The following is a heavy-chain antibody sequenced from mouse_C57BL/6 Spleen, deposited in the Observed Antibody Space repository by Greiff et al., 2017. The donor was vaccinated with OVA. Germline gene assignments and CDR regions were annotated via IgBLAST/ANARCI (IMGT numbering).Heavy chain of an antibody. CDR3: AIIYYDYAMDY. J-gene: IGHJ4*01. CDR2: INPNNGGT. D-gene: IGHD2-4*01. V-gene: IGHV1-26*01. CDR1: GYTFTDYY. Sequence: EVQLQQSGPELVKPGASVKISCKASGYTFTDYYMNWVKQSHGKSLEWIGDINPNNGGTSYNQKFKGKATLTVDKSSSTAYMELRSLTSEDSAVYYCAIIYYDYAMDYWGQGTSVTVSS.